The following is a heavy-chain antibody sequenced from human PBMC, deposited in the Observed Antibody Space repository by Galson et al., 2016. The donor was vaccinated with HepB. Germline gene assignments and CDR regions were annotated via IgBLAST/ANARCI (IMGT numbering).Heavy chain of an antibody. Sequence: SLRLSCAVSGFTFSTYAMNWVRQAPGKGLEWVSYISSSSNTIYYADSVKGRCTISRDNAKNSLYLQMNSLRAEDTAVYYCAREDIVIVPAAIWYYGMDVWGKGTTVTVSS. V-gene: IGHV3-48*01. D-gene: IGHD2-2*02. CDR2: ISSSSNTI. CDR1: GFTFSTYA. CDR3: AREDIVIVPAAIWYYGMDV. J-gene: IGHJ6*04.